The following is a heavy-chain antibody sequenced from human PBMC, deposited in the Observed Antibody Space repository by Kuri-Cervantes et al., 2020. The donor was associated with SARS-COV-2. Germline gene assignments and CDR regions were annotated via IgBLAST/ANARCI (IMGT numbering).Heavy chain of an antibody. J-gene: IGHJ4*02. V-gene: IGHV3-74*03. CDR3: ARWELRYFD. CDR2: ISPDGTST. Sequence: GESLKISCTASGFTFGDYAMSWVRQAPGKGLEWVARISPDGTSTLFADSVRGRFTISRDNAKNTVVLEMDSLRGEDTAVYYCARWELRYFDWGQGTLVTVSS. D-gene: IGHD3-9*01. CDR1: GFTFGDYA.